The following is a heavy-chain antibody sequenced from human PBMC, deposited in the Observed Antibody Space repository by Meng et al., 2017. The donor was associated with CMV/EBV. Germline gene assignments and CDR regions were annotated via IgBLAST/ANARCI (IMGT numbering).Heavy chain of an antibody. D-gene: IGHD3-3*01. J-gene: IGHJ5*02. V-gene: IGHV5-51*01. CDR2: IYPGDSDT. CDR1: GYSFTSYW. CDR3: ARGMVEIFGVVMRWFDP. Sequence: GESLKISCKGSGYSFTSYWIGWVRQMRGKGLEWMGIIYPGDSDTRYSPSFQGQVTISADKSISTAYLQWSSLKASDTAMYYCARGMVEIFGVVMRWFDPWGQGTLVTVSS.